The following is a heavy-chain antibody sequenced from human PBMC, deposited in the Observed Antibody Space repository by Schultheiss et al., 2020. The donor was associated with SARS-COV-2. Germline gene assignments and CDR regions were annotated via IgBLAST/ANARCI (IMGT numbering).Heavy chain of an antibody. D-gene: IGHD3-22*01. CDR3: GAQRVGSSGYHL. CDR1: GGSISSGCYC. J-gene: IGHJ5*02. V-gene: IGHV4-31*11. Sequence: SETLSLTCAVSGGSISSGCYCWSWIRQHPGKGLEWLGDLYSSGNTYYNASLKSRLTTSVDTSKNQFSLKLRSVTAADTAVYYCGAQRVGSSGYHLWGQGTLVTVSS. CDR2: LYSSGNT.